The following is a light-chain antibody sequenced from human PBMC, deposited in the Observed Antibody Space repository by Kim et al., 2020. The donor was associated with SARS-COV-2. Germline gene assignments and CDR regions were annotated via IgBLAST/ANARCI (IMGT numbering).Light chain of an antibody. V-gene: IGKV3-20*01. J-gene: IGKJ4*01. Sequence: EIVLTQSPSTLSLSPGERATLSCRASQSVSSTYLAWYQEKPGLPPRLLIYGASIRTTGIPDRFSGSGSGTDFTLTISRLEPEDFAVYYGLLYGRSLTFGGGPKLAI. CDR3: LLYGRSLT. CDR2: GAS. CDR1: QSVSSTY.